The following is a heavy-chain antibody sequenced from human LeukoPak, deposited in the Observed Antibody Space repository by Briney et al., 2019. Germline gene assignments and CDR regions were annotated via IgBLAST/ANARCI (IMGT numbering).Heavy chain of an antibody. CDR2: INPNSGGT. V-gene: IGHV1-2*02. J-gene: IGHJ5*02. Sequence: ASVKVSCKVSGYTLTELSMHWVRQAPGQGLEWMGWINPNSGGTNYAQKFQGRVTMTRDTSISTAYMELSRLRSDDTAVYYCARGYSGYDLGGDWFDPWGQGTLVTVSS. CDR3: ARGYSGYDLGGDWFDP. CDR1: GYTLTELS. D-gene: IGHD5-12*01.